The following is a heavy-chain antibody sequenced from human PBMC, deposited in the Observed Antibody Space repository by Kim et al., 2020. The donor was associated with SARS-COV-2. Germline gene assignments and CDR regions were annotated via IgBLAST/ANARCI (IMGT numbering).Heavy chain of an antibody. Sequence: GGSLRLSCAASGFSLSSHSMNWVRQAPGKGLEWVSSISSSSSYIYYADSVKGRFTISRDNAKNSLYLQMNSLRAEDTAVYYCARDAPLIAAAGTDFDYWGQGSLVTVSS. J-gene: IGHJ4*02. V-gene: IGHV3-21*04. CDR3: ARDAPLIAAAGTDFDY. D-gene: IGHD6-13*01. CDR2: ISSSSSYI. CDR1: GFSLSSHS.